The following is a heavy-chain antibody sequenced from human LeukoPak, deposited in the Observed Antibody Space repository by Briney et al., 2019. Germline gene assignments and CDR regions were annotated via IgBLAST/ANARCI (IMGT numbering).Heavy chain of an antibody. Sequence: GGSLRLSCAASGFTFSDYYMSWIRQAPGKGLEWVSYISSSGSTIYYADSVKGRFTISRDNAKNSLYLQMNSLRAEDTAVYYCASYLDSSSWYEAFDIWGQGTMVTVSS. D-gene: IGHD6-13*01. CDR3: ASYLDSSSWYEAFDI. J-gene: IGHJ3*02. V-gene: IGHV3-11*04. CDR2: ISSSGSTI. CDR1: GFTFSDYY.